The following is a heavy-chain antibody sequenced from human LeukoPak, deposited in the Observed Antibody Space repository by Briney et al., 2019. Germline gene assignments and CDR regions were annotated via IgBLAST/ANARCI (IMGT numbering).Heavy chain of an antibody. D-gene: IGHD2-15*01. J-gene: IGHJ5*02. Sequence: SETLSLTCTVSGGSISSGGYYWSWIRQHPGKGLEWIGYIYYSGSTYYNPSLKSRVTISVDTSKNQFSLKLSSVTAADTAVYYCARAHQYCSGGSCYPGWFDPWGQGTLVTVSS. CDR3: ARAHQYCSGGSCYPGWFDP. CDR2: IYYSGST. V-gene: IGHV4-31*03. CDR1: GGSISSGGYY.